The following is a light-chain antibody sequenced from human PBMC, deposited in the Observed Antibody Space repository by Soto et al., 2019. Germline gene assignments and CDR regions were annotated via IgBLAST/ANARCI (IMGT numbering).Light chain of an antibody. CDR3: QQANSFPRT. J-gene: IGKJ2*02. CDR2: AAS. Sequence: DIQMTQSPSSVSASLGDRVTITCRASQGISSRLAWYQQKQGKAPKLLIYAASSLQSGVPSRFSGSGSGTDFTLTISSLQPEDFASYYCQQANSFPRTFGQGTKLEIK. V-gene: IGKV1-12*01. CDR1: QGISSR.